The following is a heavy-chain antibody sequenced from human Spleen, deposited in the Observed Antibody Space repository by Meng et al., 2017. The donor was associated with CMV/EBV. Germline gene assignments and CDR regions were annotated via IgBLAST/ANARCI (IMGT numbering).Heavy chain of an antibody. J-gene: IGHJ4*02. CDR2: ISWDGGST. CDR3: ARARGEYGDYVDYFDY. V-gene: IGHV3-43D*03. CDR1: GFTFDDYA. Sequence: GESLKISCAASGFTFDDYAMHWVRQVPGKGLEWVSLISWDGGSTYYADSVKGRFTTSRDNSKNTLYLQMNSLRVEDTAVYYCARARGEYGDYVDYFDYWGQGALVTVSS. D-gene: IGHD4-17*01.